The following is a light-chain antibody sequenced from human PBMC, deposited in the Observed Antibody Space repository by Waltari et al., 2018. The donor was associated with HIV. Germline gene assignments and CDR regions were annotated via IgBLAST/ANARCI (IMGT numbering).Light chain of an antibody. Sequence: QSALTQPASVSGSPGQSITISCTGTSSDVGGYNLFSWYQQHPGKAPKLKIYEVSKLPSGFSNRFSGSKSGKATSLTSSGLQAEDEADYYCCAYAGSTTYVIFGGGTKLTVL. J-gene: IGLJ2*01. V-gene: IGLV2-23*02. CDR3: CAYAGSTTYVI. CDR1: SSDVGGYNL. CDR2: EVS.